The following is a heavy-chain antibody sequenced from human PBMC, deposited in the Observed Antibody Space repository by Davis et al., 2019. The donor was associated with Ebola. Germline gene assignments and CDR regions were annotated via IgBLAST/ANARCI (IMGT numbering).Heavy chain of an antibody. CDR3: ARTMVFGIVINGFDY. CDR1: GGSFSGYY. Sequence: MPSETLSLTCAVYGGSFSGYYWSWIRQPPGKGLEWIGCVHYSGTTEYNPALWSRVTTSLDTSKNQLSLSLSSVTAADTAVYYCARTMVFGIVINGFDYWGQGIPVTVSS. J-gene: IGHJ4*02. D-gene: IGHD3/OR15-3a*01. CDR2: VHYSGTT. V-gene: IGHV4-34*01.